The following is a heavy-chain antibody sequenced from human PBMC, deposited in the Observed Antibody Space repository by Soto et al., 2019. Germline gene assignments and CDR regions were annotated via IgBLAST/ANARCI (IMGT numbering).Heavy chain of an antibody. J-gene: IGHJ4*02. V-gene: IGHV3-23*01. CDR1: GFTFSSYA. CDR2: ISGSGGST. D-gene: IGHD3-16*02. Sequence: PGGALRLSCAASGFTFSSYAMSWVRQAPGKGLEWVSAISGSGGSTYYADSVKGRFTISRDNSKNTLYLQMNSLRAEDTAVYYCAKPSRGDYIWGSYRYKSPYYFDYWGQGTLVTVSS. CDR3: AKPSRGDYIWGSYRYKSPYYFDY.